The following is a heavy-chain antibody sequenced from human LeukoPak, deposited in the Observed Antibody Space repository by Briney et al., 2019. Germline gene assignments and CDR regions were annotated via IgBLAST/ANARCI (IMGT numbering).Heavy chain of an antibody. CDR2: IYYSGST. CDR3: AREGEYYDSSGYYGPDAFDI. Sequence: SQTLSLTCTVSGGSISSGDYSWSWIRQPPGKGLEWIGYIYYSGSTYYNPSLKSRVTISVDTSKNQFSLKLSSVTAADTAVYYCAREGEYYDSSGYYGPDAFDIWGQGTMVTVSS. V-gene: IGHV4-30-4*01. J-gene: IGHJ3*02. D-gene: IGHD3-22*01. CDR1: GGSISSGDYS.